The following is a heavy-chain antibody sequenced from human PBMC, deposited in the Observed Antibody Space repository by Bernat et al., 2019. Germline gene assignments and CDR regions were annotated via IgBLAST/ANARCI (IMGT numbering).Heavy chain of an antibody. D-gene: IGHD1-14*01. CDR2: ISSSGSTI. J-gene: IGHJ4*02. Sequence: EVQLVESGGGLVQPGGSLRLSCAASGFTFSSYEMNWVRQAPGKGLEWVSYISSSGSTIYYAESVKGRFTISRDNAKNSLYLQMNSLRAEDTAVYYCARIRRVRSLHYFDYWGQGTLVTVSS. CDR3: ARIRRVRSLHYFDY. V-gene: IGHV3-48*03. CDR1: GFTFSSYE.